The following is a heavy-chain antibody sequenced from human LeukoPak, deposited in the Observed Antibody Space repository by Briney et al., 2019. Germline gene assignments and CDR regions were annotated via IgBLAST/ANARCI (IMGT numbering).Heavy chain of an antibody. CDR2: IYSGDSDT. CDR3: ARRRDDYNWNFDY. D-gene: IGHD5-24*01. J-gene: IGHJ4*02. Sequence: GESLKISCKSSGYSFTKYWIGWVRQKPGKGLEWMGIIYSGDSDTRYSPSFQGQVTFSADKSVRTAYLQWSSLKASDTATYYCARRRDDYNWNFDYWGQGTLVTVSS. CDR1: GYSFTKYW. V-gene: IGHV5-51*01.